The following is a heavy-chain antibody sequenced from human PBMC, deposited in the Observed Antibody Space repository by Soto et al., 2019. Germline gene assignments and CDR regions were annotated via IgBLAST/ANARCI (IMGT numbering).Heavy chain of an antibody. Sequence: GGSLRLSCAASGFTFSSYWMSWVRQAPGMGLEWVANMSHDGNNIYYADSLKGRFTISRDNPKSTLHLQMNSLRTEDTAVYWCVKDGEQRRGFFDYWGQGALVTVSS. V-gene: IGHV3-30*18. CDR2: MSHDGNNI. J-gene: IGHJ4*02. D-gene: IGHD6-25*01. CDR3: VKDGEQRRGFFDY. CDR1: GFTFSSYW.